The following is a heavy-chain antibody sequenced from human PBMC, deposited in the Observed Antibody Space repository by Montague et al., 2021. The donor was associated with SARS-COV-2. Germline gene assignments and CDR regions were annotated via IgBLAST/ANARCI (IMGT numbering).Heavy chain of an antibody. D-gene: IGHD4-17*01. J-gene: IGHJ5*02. CDR2: IYWDDDK. CDR1: GFSLNTSGEG. V-gene: IGHV2-5*02. Sequence: VKPTQTLTLTCTFSGFSLNTSGEGVGWVRQPPGKALEWLALIYWDDDKRYSPSLKSRSTISKDTTKNEVALTVANMDPVDTATYYCARYGDYGSWFDPWGQGTLVTVSS. CDR3: ARYGDYGSWFDP.